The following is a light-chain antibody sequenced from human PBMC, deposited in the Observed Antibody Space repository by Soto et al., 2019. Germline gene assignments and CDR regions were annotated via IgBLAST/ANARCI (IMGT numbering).Light chain of an antibody. CDR2: GAS. Sequence: ERVMTQSPGTLSLSPGERATLSFMSSQSVTNNYLAWYQQRPGLAPRLLIYGASSRATGIPDRFSGSGSGTVFTLTIGRLEPEDFAVYYCQHYGRSRTFGQGTKVDIK. CDR1: QSVTNNY. CDR3: QHYGRSRT. J-gene: IGKJ1*01. V-gene: IGKV3-20*01.